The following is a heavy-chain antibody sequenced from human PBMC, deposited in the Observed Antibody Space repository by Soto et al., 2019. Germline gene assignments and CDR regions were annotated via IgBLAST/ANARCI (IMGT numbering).Heavy chain of an antibody. Sequence: EVQLLESGGGLVQPGGSLRLSCAASGFTFSSYAMRWVRQAPGKGLEWVSAISGSGGSTYYADSVKGRFTISRDNSKNTVYLKMNSLSGEDTAVYYCARRGSGSYYDYWGQGTLVTVSS. J-gene: IGHJ4*02. CDR1: GFTFSSYA. V-gene: IGHV3-23*01. CDR2: ISGSGGST. CDR3: ARRGSGSYYDY. D-gene: IGHD1-26*01.